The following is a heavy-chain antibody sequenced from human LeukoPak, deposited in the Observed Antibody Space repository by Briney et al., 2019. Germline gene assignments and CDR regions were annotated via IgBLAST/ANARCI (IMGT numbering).Heavy chain of an antibody. J-gene: IGHJ4*02. D-gene: IGHD2-15*01. CDR3: ARKRSGEFDY. Sequence: KTGGSLGLSCAASGFTFSSYSMNWVRQAPGKGLEWVSSISSSSSYIYYADSVKGRFTISRDNAKNSLYLQMNSLRAEDTAVYYCARKRSGEFDYWGQGTLVTVSS. CDR2: ISSSSSYI. V-gene: IGHV3-21*01. CDR1: GFTFSSYS.